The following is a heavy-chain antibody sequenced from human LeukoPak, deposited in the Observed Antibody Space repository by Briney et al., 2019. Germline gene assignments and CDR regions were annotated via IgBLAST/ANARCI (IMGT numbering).Heavy chain of an antibody. CDR3: ARDRVGGTDYYYYYGMDV. Sequence: ASVTVSCKVSGYTFTVYGISWVRQAPGQGLGWMGWISGYNGNTSYPQKFQDRVTMTTDTSTNTAYMELRNLRSDDTAVFYCARDRVGGTDYYYYYGMDVWGQGTTVTVSS. D-gene: IGHD6-19*01. CDR2: ISGYNGNT. CDR1: GYTFTVYG. J-gene: IGHJ6*02. V-gene: IGHV1-18*01.